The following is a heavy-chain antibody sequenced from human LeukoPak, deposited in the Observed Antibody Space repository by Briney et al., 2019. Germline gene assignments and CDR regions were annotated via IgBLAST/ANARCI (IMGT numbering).Heavy chain of an antibody. V-gene: IGHV3-30-3*01. J-gene: IGHJ6*02. CDR2: ISYDGSYK. Sequence: TGGSLRLSCAASAFTFSSYWMSWVRQAPGKGLEWVGAISYDGSYKYYADSVKGRFTISRDNSKSTLYLQMNSLRAEDTAVYYCARARIAVAGTGYYYGMDVWGQGTTVTVSS. CDR3: ARARIAVAGTGYYYGMDV. CDR1: AFTFSSYW. D-gene: IGHD6-19*01.